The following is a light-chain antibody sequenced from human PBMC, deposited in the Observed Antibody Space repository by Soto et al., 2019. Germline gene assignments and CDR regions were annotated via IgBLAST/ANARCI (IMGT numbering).Light chain of an antibody. CDR1: QGISSW. J-gene: IGKJ3*01. Sequence: DIQMTQYPSSVSASVGDRVTITCRASQGISSWLAWYQQKPGKAPNLLIYAASTLQSGVPSRFSGGGSGTDFNLSISNLQPEDSATYYCQQAASFPFTFGPGTAVHI. V-gene: IGKV1-12*01. CDR2: AAS. CDR3: QQAASFPFT.